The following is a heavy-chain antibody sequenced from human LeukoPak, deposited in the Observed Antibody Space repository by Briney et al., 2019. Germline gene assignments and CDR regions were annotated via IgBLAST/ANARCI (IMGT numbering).Heavy chain of an antibody. CDR3: ARYYGSVFMDV. Sequence: GGSLSLSCAASGFTFSDYYMSWIRQAPGKGLEWVSYISRGGSTTCYADSVKGRFTISRDNAKNSLFLQTNSLRGEDTAVYYCARYYGSVFMDVWGQGTTVTVS. CDR1: GFTFSDYY. V-gene: IGHV3-11*01. D-gene: IGHD3-10*01. CDR2: ISRGGSTT. J-gene: IGHJ6*02.